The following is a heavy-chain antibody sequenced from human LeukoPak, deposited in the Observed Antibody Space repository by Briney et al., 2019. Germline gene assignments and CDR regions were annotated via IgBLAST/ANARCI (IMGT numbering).Heavy chain of an antibody. CDR3: ARDSYYGSGSYSAFDI. J-gene: IGHJ3*02. D-gene: IGHD3-10*01. CDR1: GYTFTSYY. CDR2: INPSGGST. Sequence: GASVKVSCKASGYTFTSYYMHWVRQAPGQGLEWMGIINPSGGSTSYAQKFQGRVTMTRDTSTSTVYMELSSLRSEDTAVYYCARDSYYGSGSYSAFDIWGQGTMVTVSS. V-gene: IGHV1-46*01.